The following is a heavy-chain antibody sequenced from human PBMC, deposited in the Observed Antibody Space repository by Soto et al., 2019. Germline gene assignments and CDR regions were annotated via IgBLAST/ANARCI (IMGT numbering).Heavy chain of an antibody. Sequence: GGSLRISCAASGFTLSSYSIHCVRQAPGKGLDWVAVISYDGNTQFYGDSVKGRFIVSRDNSRNTLYLQLNNLQAEDTAVYYCAKVSRPSRISTPDFDYWGQGTLVTVSS. CDR2: ISYDGNTQ. J-gene: IGHJ4*02. CDR1: GFTLSSYS. V-gene: IGHV3-30-3*01. CDR3: AKVSRPSRISTPDFDY.